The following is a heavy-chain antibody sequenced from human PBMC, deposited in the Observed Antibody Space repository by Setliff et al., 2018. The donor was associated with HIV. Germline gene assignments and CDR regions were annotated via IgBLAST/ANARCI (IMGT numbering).Heavy chain of an antibody. V-gene: IGHV1-2*02. CDR2: INPNSGNT. D-gene: IGHD3-22*01. J-gene: IGHJ3*02. Sequence: ASVKVSCKASGYTFSDCGMHWVRQAPGQGLEWMGWINPNSGNTSYAQKFQGRVTMTRDTSTSTADMELSSLRSEDTAVYYCARDLSQYYSDDIGYTDEVFDIWGQGTMVTVSS. CDR3: ARDLSQYYSDDIGYTDEVFDI. CDR1: GYTFSDCG.